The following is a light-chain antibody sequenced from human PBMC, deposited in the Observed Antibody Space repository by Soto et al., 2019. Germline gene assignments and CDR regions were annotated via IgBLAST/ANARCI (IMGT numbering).Light chain of an antibody. Sequence: IVMTQSPLSQPVTPGEPASISCRSSQSLLQSDGYIYLDWYLQKPGQSPQLLIYLTYYRASGVPDRFSGSGSCTDFTLKISRVEAEDVGVYYCMHALQKGTFGQGTKLEIK. CDR3: MHALQKGT. CDR1: QSLLQSDGYIY. V-gene: IGKV2-28*01. CDR2: LTY. J-gene: IGKJ2*01.